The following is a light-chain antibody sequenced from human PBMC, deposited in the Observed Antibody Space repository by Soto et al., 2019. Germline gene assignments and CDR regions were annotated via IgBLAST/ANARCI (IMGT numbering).Light chain of an antibody. Sequence: EIVMTQSPATLSVSPGERVTLSCRASQSISDNLAWYQQKPGQPPRLLIYVASTRATGVPARFSGSGSGTEFSLTISSLQSEDFAVYYCQQYNKWPPQYTFGQGSKLEIK. V-gene: IGKV3-15*01. CDR1: QSISDN. CDR2: VAS. CDR3: QQYNKWPPQYT. J-gene: IGKJ2*01.